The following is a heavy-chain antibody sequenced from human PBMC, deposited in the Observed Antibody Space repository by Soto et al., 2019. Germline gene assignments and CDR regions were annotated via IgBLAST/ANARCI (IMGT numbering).Heavy chain of an antibody. Sequence: HLLQSGPEVKKPGALVNISCKASGYNFPSYGINWVRQAPGQGFEWMGWISANYGYTKYAQKFQDRISMTKDTSTTTVYMELRSLTSDDTAVYFCARRSYSYGTFDYWGQGALVTVSS. V-gene: IGHV1-18*01. CDR1: GYNFPSYG. D-gene: IGHD3-16*01. CDR2: ISANYGYT. J-gene: IGHJ4*02. CDR3: ARRSYSYGTFDY.